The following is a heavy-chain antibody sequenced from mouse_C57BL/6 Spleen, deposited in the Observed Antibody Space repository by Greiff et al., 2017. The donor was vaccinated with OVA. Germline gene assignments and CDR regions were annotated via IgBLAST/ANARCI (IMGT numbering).Heavy chain of an antibody. J-gene: IGHJ1*03. D-gene: IGHD1-1*02. CDR3: ARSRYYGDWYFDV. Sequence: QVQLQQPGAELVMPGASVKLSCKASGYTFTSYWLHWVKQRPGQGLEWIGEIDPSDSYTNYNQKFKGKSTLTVDKSSSTAYMQLSSLTSEDSAVYYCARSRYYGDWYFDVWGTGTTVTVSS. V-gene: IGHV1-69*01. CDR1: GYTFTSYW. CDR2: IDPSDSYT.